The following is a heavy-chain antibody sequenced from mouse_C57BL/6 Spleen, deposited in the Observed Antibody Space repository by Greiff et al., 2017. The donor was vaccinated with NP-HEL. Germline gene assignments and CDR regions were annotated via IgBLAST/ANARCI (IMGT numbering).Heavy chain of an antibody. J-gene: IGHJ3*01. V-gene: IGHV5-4*03. Sequence: EVMLVESGGGLVKPGGSLKLSCAASGFTFSSYAMSWVRQTPEKRLEWVATISDGGSYTYYPDNVKGRFTISRDNAKNNLYLQMSHLKSEDTAMYYCARPNDYGSSYGFAYWGQGTLVTVSA. CDR3: ARPNDYGSSYGFAY. D-gene: IGHD1-1*01. CDR1: GFTFSSYA. CDR2: ISDGGSYT.